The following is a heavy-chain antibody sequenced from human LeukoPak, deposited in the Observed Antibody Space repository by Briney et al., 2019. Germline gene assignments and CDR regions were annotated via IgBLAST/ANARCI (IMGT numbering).Heavy chain of an antibody. CDR3: VRGETDIVVAPSDS. D-gene: IGHD2-2*01. J-gene: IGHJ4*02. CDR1: GFIFSGYS. V-gene: IGHV3-21*01. CDR2: ISSSHI. Sequence: PGGSLRLSCPASGFIFSGYSRNWFPQAPGKGLGGVSSISSSHIYYADSVKGRFTISRDNAKNSLYLQMNSLRAEDTAVYYCVRGETDIVVAPSDSWGQGTLVTVSS.